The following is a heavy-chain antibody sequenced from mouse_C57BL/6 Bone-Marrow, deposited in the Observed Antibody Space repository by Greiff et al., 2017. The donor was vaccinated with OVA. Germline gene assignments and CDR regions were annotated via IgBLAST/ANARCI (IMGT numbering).Heavy chain of an antibody. CDR3: AREGELRLRKVFDY. V-gene: IGHV5-4*01. CDR1: GFTFSSYA. CDR2: ISDGGSYT. D-gene: IGHD3-2*02. Sequence: EVMLVESGGGLVKPGGSLKLSCAASGFTFSSYAMSWVRQTPEKRLAWVATISDGGSYTYYPDNVKGRFTISRDNAKNNLYLQMSHLKSEDTAMYYCAREGELRLRKVFDYWGQGTTLTVSS. J-gene: IGHJ2*01.